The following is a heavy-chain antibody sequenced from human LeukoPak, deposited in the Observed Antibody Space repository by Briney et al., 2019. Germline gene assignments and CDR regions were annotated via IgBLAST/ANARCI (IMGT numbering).Heavy chain of an antibody. D-gene: IGHD3-16*01. Sequence: PGGSLRLSCAASGFTFSSYWMSWVRQAPGKGLEWVGRIRSKVNSYATAYAASVKGRFTISRDDSKNTAYLQMNSLKTEDTAMYYCTRRPGGPGGPYWYFDLWGRGTLVTVSS. J-gene: IGHJ2*01. V-gene: IGHV3-73*01. CDR2: IRSKVNSYAT. CDR3: TRRPGGPGGPYWYFDL. CDR1: GFTFSSYW.